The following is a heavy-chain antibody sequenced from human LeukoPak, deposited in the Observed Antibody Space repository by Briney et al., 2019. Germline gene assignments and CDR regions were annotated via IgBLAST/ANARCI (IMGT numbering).Heavy chain of an antibody. D-gene: IGHD6-13*01. J-gene: IGHJ5*02. V-gene: IGHV4-34*01. Sequence: SETLSLTCAVYGGSFSGYYWSWIRQPPWKGLEWIGEINHSGSTNYNPSLKSRVTISVDTSKNQSSLKLSSVTAADTAVYYCARGGKIAAAGDNWFDPWGQGTLVTVSS. CDR3: ARGGKIAAAGDNWFDP. CDR2: INHSGST. CDR1: GGSFSGYY.